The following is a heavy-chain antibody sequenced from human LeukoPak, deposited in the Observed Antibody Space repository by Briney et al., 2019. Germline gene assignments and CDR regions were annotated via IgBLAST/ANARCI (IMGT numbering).Heavy chain of an antibody. CDR2: ISSSSSTI. CDR3: AKDPDSYGYRHFDY. V-gene: IGHV3-48*01. J-gene: IGHJ4*02. D-gene: IGHD5-18*01. CDR1: GFTFSSYS. Sequence: GGSLRLSCAASGFTFSSYSMNWVRQAPGKGLEWVSYISSSSSTIYYADSVKGRFTISRDNAKNSLYLQMNSLRTEDTALYYCAKDPDSYGYRHFDYWGQGTLVTVSS.